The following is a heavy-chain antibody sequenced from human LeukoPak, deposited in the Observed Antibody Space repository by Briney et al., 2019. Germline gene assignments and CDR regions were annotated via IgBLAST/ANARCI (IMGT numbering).Heavy chain of an antibody. CDR2: ISSSSSTI. CDR1: DFSFITHA. Sequence: GGALRLSCAASDFSFITHAMSWVRQAPGKGLEWVSYISSSSSTIYYADSVKGRFTISRDNAKNSLYLQMNSLRAEDTAVYYCARDGRDFDYFDYWGQGTLVTVSS. V-gene: IGHV3-48*01. CDR3: ARDGRDFDYFDY. J-gene: IGHJ4*02.